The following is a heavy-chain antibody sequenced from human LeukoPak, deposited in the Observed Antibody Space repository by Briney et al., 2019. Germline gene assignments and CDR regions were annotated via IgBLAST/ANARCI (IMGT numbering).Heavy chain of an antibody. CDR1: GFTFSHHY. CDR3: ARDGDTTSKVDY. CDR2: ITRSGA. V-gene: IGHV3-11*01. J-gene: IGHJ4*02. D-gene: IGHD7-27*01. Sequence: GGSLRLSCAASGFTFSHHYMSWIRQAPGKGLEWISYITRSGAFYADSVKGRFTISRDNAKNSLYLQMNSLRVEDTAVYHCARDGDTTSKVDYLGQGTLVTVSS.